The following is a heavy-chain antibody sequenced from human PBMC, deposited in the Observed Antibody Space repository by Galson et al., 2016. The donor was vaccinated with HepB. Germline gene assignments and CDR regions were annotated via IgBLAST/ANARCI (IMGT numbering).Heavy chain of an antibody. CDR1: GDSISSGSHY. D-gene: IGHD3-10*01. Sequence: TLSLTCSVSGDSISSGSHYWSWIRQHPGKGLEWIGYIYYSGSTHHNPSLKSRVTISVDTSKNQFSLMLNSVTAADTGGYYCARVGPIWLAIDDWGQGTLVTVSS. J-gene: IGHJ4*02. CDR2: IYYSGST. V-gene: IGHV4-31*03. CDR3: ARVGPIWLAIDD.